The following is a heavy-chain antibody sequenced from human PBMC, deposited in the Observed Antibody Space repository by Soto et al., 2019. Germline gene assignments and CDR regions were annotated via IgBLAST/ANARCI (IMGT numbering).Heavy chain of an antibody. Sequence: ASVKVSCKASGYTFTNFGISWVRQAPGQGLEWMGIINPSGGSTSYTQKFQGRVTMTRDTSTSTVYMELSSLRSEDTAVYYCARTYDFWSGPQAYYYGMDVWGQGTTVTVSS. CDR3: ARTYDFWSGPQAYYYGMDV. V-gene: IGHV1-46*01. D-gene: IGHD3-3*01. CDR2: INPSGGST. CDR1: GYTFTNFG. J-gene: IGHJ6*02.